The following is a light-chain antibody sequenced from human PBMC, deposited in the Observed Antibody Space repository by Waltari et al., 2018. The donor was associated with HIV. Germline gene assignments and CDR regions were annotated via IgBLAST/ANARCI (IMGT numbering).Light chain of an antibody. CDR1: SADFGSHSH. V-gene: IGLV2-14*01. Sequence: QPGLIQPASFSGTLGQSITIACIASSADFGSHSHVPWFLHQPHTAPQLVTFDENPRPSVVPFRFSGSMSGNTASLTISGLHVDDEDDYYCSSYVTTATLVFGGGTKVTVL. CDR2: DEN. J-gene: IGLJ3*02. CDR3: SSYVTTATLV.